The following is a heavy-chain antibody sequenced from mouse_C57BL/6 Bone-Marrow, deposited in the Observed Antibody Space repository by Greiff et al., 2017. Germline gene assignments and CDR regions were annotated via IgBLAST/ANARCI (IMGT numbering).Heavy chain of an antibody. CDR3: AREHYGSTYWYFDV. V-gene: IGHV3-1*01. J-gene: IGHJ1*03. D-gene: IGHD1-1*01. Sequence: EVKLQESGPGMVKPSQSLSLTCTVTGYSITSGYDWHWIRHFPGNKLEWMGYISYSGSTNYNPSLKSRISITHDTSKNHFFLKLNSVTTEDTATYYCAREHYGSTYWYFDVWGTGTTVTVSS. CDR1: GYSITSGYD. CDR2: ISYSGST.